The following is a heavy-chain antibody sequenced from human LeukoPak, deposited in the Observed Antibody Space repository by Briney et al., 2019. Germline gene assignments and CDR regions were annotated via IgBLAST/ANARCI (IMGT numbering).Heavy chain of an antibody. J-gene: IGHJ3*02. CDR2: ISGSGGST. D-gene: IGHD3-10*01. V-gene: IGHV3-23*01. CDR3: AKDRVLLWFGESLGYSSPSYAFDI. Sequence: GGSRRLSCAAPGFTFSSYAMSWVRQAPGKGLEWVSAISGSGGSTYYADSVKGRFTISRDNSKNTLYLQMNSLRAEDTAVYYCAKDRVLLWFGESLGYSSPSYAFDIWGQGTMVTVSS. CDR1: GFTFSSYA.